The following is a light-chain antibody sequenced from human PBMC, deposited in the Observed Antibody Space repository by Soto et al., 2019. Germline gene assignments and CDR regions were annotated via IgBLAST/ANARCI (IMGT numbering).Light chain of an antibody. CDR3: QHNGV. V-gene: IGKV1-12*01. CDR2: ATS. Sequence: DIQMTQSPSSLSASVGETVTMTCRASQGIAGWLSWYQQKPGKAPKLLIFATSNLQGGVTSRFSGSGSGTDFTLTLSSLEPEDFATYYCQHNGVFGPGTQVDIK. J-gene: IGKJ3*01. CDR1: QGIAGW.